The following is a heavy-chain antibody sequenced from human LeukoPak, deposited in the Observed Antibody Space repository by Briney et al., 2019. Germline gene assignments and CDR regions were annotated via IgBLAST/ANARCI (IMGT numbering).Heavy chain of an antibody. D-gene: IGHD6-13*01. CDR1: GGSISSGSYY. V-gene: IGHV4-61*02. J-gene: IGHJ4*02. Sequence: PSETLSLTCTVSGGSISSGSYYWSWIRQPAGKGLEWIGRIYTSGSTNYNPSLKSRVTISVDTSKNQFSLKLSSVTAADTAVYYCARADSSSWYRGYYFDYWGQGTLATVSS. CDR3: ARADSSSWYRGYYFDY. CDR2: IYTSGST.